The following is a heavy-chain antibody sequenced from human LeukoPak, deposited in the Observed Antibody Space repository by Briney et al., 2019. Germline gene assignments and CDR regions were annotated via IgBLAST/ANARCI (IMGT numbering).Heavy chain of an antibody. V-gene: IGHV3-30*02. Sequence: GGSLRLSCAASGFTFSSYGMHWVRQAPGKGLEWVAFIRYDGSNKYYADSVKGRFTISRDNAKNSLYLQMNSLRAEDTAVYYCARDRLEYLGLELDYWGQGTLVTVSS. J-gene: IGHJ4*02. CDR2: IRYDGSNK. CDR1: GFTFSSYG. CDR3: ARDRLEYLGLELDY. D-gene: IGHD2-2*02.